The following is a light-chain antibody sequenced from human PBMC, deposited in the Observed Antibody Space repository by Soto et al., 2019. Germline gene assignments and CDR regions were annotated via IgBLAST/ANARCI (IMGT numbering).Light chain of an antibody. Sequence: ETVLTQSPGTLSLSPGETATLSCRASQSVISDYLAWYQQKPDQAPRLVIYGASGRAAGIPGRFNGSGSGTDFTLTISRLEPEDFAMYYCQQYGSSVFTFGQGT. CDR3: QQYGSSVFT. CDR2: GAS. CDR1: QSVISDY. J-gene: IGKJ2*01. V-gene: IGKV3-20*01.